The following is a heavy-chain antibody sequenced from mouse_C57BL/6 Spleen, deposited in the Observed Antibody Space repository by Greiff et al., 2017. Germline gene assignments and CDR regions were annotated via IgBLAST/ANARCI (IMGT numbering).Heavy chain of an antibody. D-gene: IGHD3-1*01. Sequence: QVQLQQPGAELVKPGASVKLSCKASGYTFTSYWMHWVKQRPGQGLAWIGYINPSSGYTKYNQKFKDKATLTADKSSSTAYMQLSSLTYEDSAVYYCARGLFVGYFDVWGTGTTVTVSS. V-gene: IGHV1-7*01. CDR3: ARGLFVGYFDV. CDR1: GYTFTSYW. J-gene: IGHJ1*03. CDR2: INPSSGYT.